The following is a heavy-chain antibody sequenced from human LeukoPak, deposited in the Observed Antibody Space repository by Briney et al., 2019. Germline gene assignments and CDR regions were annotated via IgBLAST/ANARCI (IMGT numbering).Heavy chain of an antibody. Sequence: PSETLSLTCTVSGGSISSYYWSWIRQPPGKGLEWIGYIYYSGSTNYNPSLKSRVTISVDTSKNQFSLKLSSVTAADTAVYYCARVFAYSSSRSFDPWGQGTLVTVSS. CDR3: ARVFAYSSSRSFDP. V-gene: IGHV4-59*01. J-gene: IGHJ5*02. D-gene: IGHD6-6*01. CDR1: GGSISSYY. CDR2: IYYSGST.